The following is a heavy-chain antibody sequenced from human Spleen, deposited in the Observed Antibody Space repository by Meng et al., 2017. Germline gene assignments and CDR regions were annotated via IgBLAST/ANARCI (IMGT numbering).Heavy chain of an antibody. V-gene: IGHV1-46*01. CDR1: GYTFTSYF. CDR2: INPIGGTT. Sequence: ASVKVSCKTSGYTFTSYFIHWVRQAPGQGLEWMGIINPIGGTTTYAQKFHGRVTMTRDTATSIVYLTLSGLRSRDTAVYYCAREHGVGYGCGEIGMEVWGQGTTVTVSS. J-gene: IGHJ6*02. CDR3: AREHGVGYGCGEIGMEV. D-gene: IGHD5-18*01.